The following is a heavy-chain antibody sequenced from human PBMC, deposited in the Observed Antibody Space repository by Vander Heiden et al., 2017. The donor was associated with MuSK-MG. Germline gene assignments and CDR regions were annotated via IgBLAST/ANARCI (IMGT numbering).Heavy chain of an antibody. CDR2: IYHSGST. J-gene: IGHJ5*02. V-gene: IGHV4-38-2*01. CDR3: ARHGDYGSGGNWFDP. CDR1: GYSISSGYY. D-gene: IGHD3-10*01. Sequence: QVQLQESGPGLVKPSETLSLTCAVSGYSISSGYYWGWIRQPPGKGLEWIGSIYHSGSTYYNPSLKSRVTISVDTSKNQFSLKLSSVTAADTAVYYCARHGDYGSGGNWFDPWGQGTLVTVSS.